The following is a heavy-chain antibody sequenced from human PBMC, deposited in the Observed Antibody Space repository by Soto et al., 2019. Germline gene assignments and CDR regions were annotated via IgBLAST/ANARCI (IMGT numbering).Heavy chain of an antibody. CDR2: IKSKIDGGKT. D-gene: IGHD3-10*01. CDR3: VRREVSRGLDF. J-gene: IGHJ4*02. V-gene: IGHV3-15*01. Sequence: GGSLRLSCAASGLTFSHSCMSWVRQPPGKGLEWVGRIKSKIDGGKTDYAAPVKGRFTISRDDTKNTLFLQMWSLKTEDSAEYYCVRREVSRGLDFWGQGTLVT. CDR1: GLTFSHSC.